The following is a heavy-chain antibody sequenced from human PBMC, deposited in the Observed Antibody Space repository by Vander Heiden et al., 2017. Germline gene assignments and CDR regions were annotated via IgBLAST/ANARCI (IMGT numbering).Heavy chain of an antibody. Sequence: QVQLVESGGGVVQPGRSLRLSCAASGFTFRSYAMHWVRQAPGKGLEWVAVISYDGSNKYYADSVKGRFTISRDNSKNTLYLQMNSLRAEDTAVYYCARVRISGWYIRGAIDYWGQGTLVTVSS. J-gene: IGHJ4*02. CDR2: ISYDGSNK. V-gene: IGHV3-30-3*01. CDR3: ARVRISGWYIRGAIDY. D-gene: IGHD6-19*01. CDR1: GFTFRSYA.